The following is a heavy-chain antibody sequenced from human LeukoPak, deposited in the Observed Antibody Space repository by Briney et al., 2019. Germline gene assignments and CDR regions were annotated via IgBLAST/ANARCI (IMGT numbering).Heavy chain of an antibody. Sequence: GGSLRLSCAASGFTFSSYFMHWVRQAPGKGLVWVSRVSNDGTYTEYADSVKGRFTISRDNAKDTLYLQVNSLRAEDTAVYYCARGSYSGYGVDYWGQGTLVTVSS. CDR1: GFTFSSYF. V-gene: IGHV3-74*03. CDR3: ARGSYSGYGVDY. D-gene: IGHD5-12*01. CDR2: VSNDGTYT. J-gene: IGHJ4*02.